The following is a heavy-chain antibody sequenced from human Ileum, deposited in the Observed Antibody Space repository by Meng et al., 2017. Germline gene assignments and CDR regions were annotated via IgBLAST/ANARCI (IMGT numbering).Heavy chain of an antibody. V-gene: IGHV3-21*02. CDR3: ANELRYYFEY. J-gene: IGHJ4*02. D-gene: IGHD4-23*01. CDR2: ISSSGRFI. Sequence: ELLLLESGGGLVKPGRSLRLSCAASGFSFSTYTMHWVRQAPGKGLEWVSSISSSGRFIFYADSVKGRFTISRDNAKSSLYLQMNSLRDGDTAVYYCANELRYYFEYWGQGALVTVSS. CDR1: GFSFSTYT.